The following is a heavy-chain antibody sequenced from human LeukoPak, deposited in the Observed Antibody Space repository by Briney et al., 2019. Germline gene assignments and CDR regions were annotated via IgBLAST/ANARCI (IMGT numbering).Heavy chain of an antibody. J-gene: IGHJ6*04. CDR1: GGSISSSNW. D-gene: IGHD4-17*01. CDR3: ARYYGDYVFYYYYGMDV. Sequence: PSGTLSLTCAVSGGSISSSNWWSWVRPPPGKGLEWSGEIYHSGSTNYTPSLKSRVTISVDKSKNQFSLKLSSVTAADTAVYYCARYYGDYVFYYYYGMDVWGKGTTVTASS. V-gene: IGHV4-4*02. CDR2: IYHSGST.